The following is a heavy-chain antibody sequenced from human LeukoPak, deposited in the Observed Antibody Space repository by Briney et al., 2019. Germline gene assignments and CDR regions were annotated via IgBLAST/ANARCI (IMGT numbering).Heavy chain of an antibody. V-gene: IGHV3-66*01. CDR3: AKDLRGYIYGVLDY. Sequence: GGSLRLSCAASGFNVGSNYMSWVRQAPGKGLMWVSVIYSGGRSNYAESVKGRFTISRDNSKNTLFLQLNNLRVEDTAVYFCAKDLRGYIYGVLDYWGQGTLVTVSS. D-gene: IGHD5-18*01. J-gene: IGHJ4*02. CDR1: GFNVGSNY. CDR2: IYSGGRS.